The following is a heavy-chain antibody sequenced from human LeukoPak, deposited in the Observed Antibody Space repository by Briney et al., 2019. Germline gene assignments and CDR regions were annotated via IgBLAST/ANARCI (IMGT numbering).Heavy chain of an antibody. CDR1: GGTFSSYA. Sequence: SVKVSCKASGGTFSSYAISWVRQAPGQGLEWVGGIIPIFGTANYAQKFQGRVTITTDESTSTAYMELSSLRSEDTAVYYCASGGYSYGYFYDYWGQGTLVTVSS. D-gene: IGHD5-18*01. V-gene: IGHV1-69*05. CDR2: IIPIFGTA. J-gene: IGHJ4*02. CDR3: ASGGYSYGYFYDY.